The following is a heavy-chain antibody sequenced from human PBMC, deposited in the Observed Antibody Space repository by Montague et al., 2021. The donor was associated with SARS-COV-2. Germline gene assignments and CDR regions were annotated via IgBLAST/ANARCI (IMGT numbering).Heavy chain of an antibody. D-gene: IGHD4-23*01. Sequence: SXTLSLTCAVYGGSFSDYYWTWIRQSPGKGLEWIAEINHSGTTNYNFNPSLRSRVTISVDTPKSQFSLKLSSVTAADTGVYYCARWDPQTLTLIGLRGKSASDYWGQGTLVTVSP. J-gene: IGHJ4*02. V-gene: IGHV4-34*01. CDR2: INHSGTT. CDR3: ARWDPQTLTLIGLRGKSASDY. CDR1: GGSFSDYY.